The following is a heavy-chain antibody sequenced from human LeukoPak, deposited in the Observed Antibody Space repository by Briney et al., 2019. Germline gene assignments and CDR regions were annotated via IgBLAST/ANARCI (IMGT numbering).Heavy chain of an antibody. D-gene: IGHD6-19*01. J-gene: IGHJ6*03. CDR2: ISSSSSYI. CDR3: AGDQRSYSSGWYDYYYYYMDV. Sequence: PGGSLRLSCAASGFMFSSYSMSWVRQAPGKGLEWVSSISSSSSYIYYADSVKGRFTISRDNAKNSLYLEMNSLRVEDTAVYYCAGDQRSYSSGWYDYYYYYMDVWGKGTTVTVSS. V-gene: IGHV3-21*04. CDR1: GFMFSSYS.